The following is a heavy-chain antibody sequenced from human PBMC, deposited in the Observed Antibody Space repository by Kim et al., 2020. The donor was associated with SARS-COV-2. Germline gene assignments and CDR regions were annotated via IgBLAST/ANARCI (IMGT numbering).Heavy chain of an antibody. CDR1: SGSISSSSYY. V-gene: IGHV4-39*07. J-gene: IGHJ5*02. CDR3: ARVRITMIVGSRWFDP. CDR2: IYYSGST. D-gene: IGHD3-22*01. Sequence: SETLSLTCTVSSGSISSSSYYWGWIRQPPGKGLEWIGNIYYSGSTYYNPSLKSRVTISVDTSKNQFSLKLSSVTAADTAVYYCARVRITMIVGSRWFDPWGQGTLVTVSS.